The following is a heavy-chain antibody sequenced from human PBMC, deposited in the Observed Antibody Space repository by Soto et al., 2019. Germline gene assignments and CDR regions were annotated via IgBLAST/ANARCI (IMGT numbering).Heavy chain of an antibody. CDR1: GFTLRTNG. CDR2: FSGSGDDT. V-gene: IGHV3-23*01. CDR3: AGHGGYSY. D-gene: IGHD4-17*01. Sequence: HPGGSLRLSCAATGFTLRTNGMSWVRQAPGKGLEWVSSFSGSGDDTWYVDSLKGRFTISRDNSKNTVYLQMNSLRAEDTALYYCAGHGGYSYLGQGTLVTVSS. J-gene: IGHJ4*02.